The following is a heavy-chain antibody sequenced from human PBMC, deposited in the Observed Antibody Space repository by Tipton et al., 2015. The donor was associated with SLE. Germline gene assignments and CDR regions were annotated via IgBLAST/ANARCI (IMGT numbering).Heavy chain of an antibody. J-gene: IGHJ5*01. D-gene: IGHD2-21*01. V-gene: IGHV3-30*02. CDR1: GFTFSNFG. Sequence: SLRLSCAASGFTFSNFGMHWVRQAPGKGLEWVAFIRYDGSNKYYADSVKGRFTISRDNSKNTLYLQVNSLRAEDTAVYYCAGGKISWAIFVVKNCLDSWGQGSLVTVSS. CDR2: IRYDGSNK. CDR3: AGGKISWAIFVVKNCLDS.